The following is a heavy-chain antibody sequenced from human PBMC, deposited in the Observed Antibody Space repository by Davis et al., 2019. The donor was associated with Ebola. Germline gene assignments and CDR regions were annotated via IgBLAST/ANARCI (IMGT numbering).Heavy chain of an antibody. Sequence: SVKVSCKASGYTFRNSAISWVRQAPGQGLEWIGGTIPLFRIANYAQKFQGRVTINEDESTGTAYMELSSLISEDTAMYYCARDYYDSSDYPSRYFDLWGRGTQVTVSS. D-gene: IGHD3-22*01. CDR1: GYTFRNSA. CDR2: TIPLFRIA. CDR3: ARDYYDSSDYPSRYFDL. J-gene: IGHJ2*01. V-gene: IGHV1-69*13.